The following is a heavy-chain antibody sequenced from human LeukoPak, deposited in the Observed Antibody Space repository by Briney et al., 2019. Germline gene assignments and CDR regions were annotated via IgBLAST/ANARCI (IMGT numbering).Heavy chain of an antibody. V-gene: IGHV1-69*05. Sequence: SVKVSCKASGGTFSSYAISWVRQAPGQGLEGMGGIIPIFGTANYAQKFQGRVTITTDESTSTAYMELSSLRSEDTAVYYCARDIYDSSGSYFDYWGQGTLVTVSS. D-gene: IGHD3-22*01. CDR2: IIPIFGTA. CDR1: GGTFSSYA. CDR3: ARDIYDSSGSYFDY. J-gene: IGHJ4*02.